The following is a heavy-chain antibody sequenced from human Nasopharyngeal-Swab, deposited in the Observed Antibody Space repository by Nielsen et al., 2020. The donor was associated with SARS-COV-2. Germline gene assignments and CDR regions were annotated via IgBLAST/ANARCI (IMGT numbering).Heavy chain of an antibody. Sequence: RQAPGKGLEWVGCIYHSGRTNYNPSLKSRVCISVETSKNQDSLKLNSVTAADSAVYYCARDQGIAVPIGWFDPWGQGTLVTVSS. CDR2: IYHSGRT. D-gene: IGHD6-19*01. V-gene: IGHV4-38-2*02. CDR3: ARDQGIAVPIGWFDP. J-gene: IGHJ5*02.